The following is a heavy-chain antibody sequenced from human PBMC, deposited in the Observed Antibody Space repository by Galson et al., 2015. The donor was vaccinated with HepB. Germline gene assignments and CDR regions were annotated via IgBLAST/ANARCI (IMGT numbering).Heavy chain of an antibody. V-gene: IGHV3-30*02. D-gene: IGHD3-22*01. CDR2: IRYDGSNK. CDR3: ARHTYYYDSSGYYTLIYGMDV. CDR1: GFTFSSYG. J-gene: IGHJ6*02. Sequence: SLRLSCAASGFTFSSYGMHWVRQAPGKGLEWVAFIRYDGSNKYYADSVKGRFTISRDNSKNTLYLQMNSLRAEDTAVYYCARHTYYYDSSGYYTLIYGMDVWGQGTTVTVSS.